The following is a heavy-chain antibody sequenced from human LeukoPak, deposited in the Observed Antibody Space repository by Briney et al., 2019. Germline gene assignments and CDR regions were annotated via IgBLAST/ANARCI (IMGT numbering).Heavy chain of an antibody. CDR2: ITGSSRST. D-gene: IGHD6-19*01. CDR3: AKDTPLTAYSPGWSGNSFDS. J-gene: IGHJ4*02. CDR1: GFTFSSYS. Sequence: GGSLRLSCAASGFTFSSYSMNWVRQAPGKGLEWVSTITGSSRSTYYADSVRGRFTISRDNSKNTLYLQMNSLTAEDTAVYYCAKDTPLTAYSPGWSGNSFDSWGQGTLVTVSS. V-gene: IGHV3-23*01.